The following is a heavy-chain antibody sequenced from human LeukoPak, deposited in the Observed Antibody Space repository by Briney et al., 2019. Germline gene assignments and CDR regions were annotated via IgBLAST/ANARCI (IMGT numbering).Heavy chain of an antibody. CDR2: ISGNGNNI. J-gene: IGHJ4*02. CDR1: GFTFEDYA. D-gene: IGHD3-3*01. Sequence: PGGSLRLSCAASGFTFEDYAMHWVRQGPGKGLEWVSLISGNGNNIYYADSVKGRFTISRDNSKNSLHLQMNSLRTEDTALYYCAKDLPQYYDFWSGYYGGFDYWGQGTLVTVSS. CDR3: AKDLPQYYDFWSGYYGGFDY. V-gene: IGHV3-43*02.